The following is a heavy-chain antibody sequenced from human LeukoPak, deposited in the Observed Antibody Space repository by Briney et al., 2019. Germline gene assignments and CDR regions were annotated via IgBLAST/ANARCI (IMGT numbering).Heavy chain of an antibody. D-gene: IGHD2-15*01. CDR2: INHSGST. CDR1: GGSFSGYY. J-gene: IGHJ6*02. CDR3: SGYDCSGGSCYRYSYYGMDV. V-gene: IGHV4-34*01. Sequence: SETLSLTCAVYGGSFSGYYWSWIRQPPGKGLEWIGEINHSGSTNYNPSLKSRVTISVDTSKNQFSLKLSSVTAADTAVYYCSGYDCSGGSCYRYSYYGMDVWGQGTTVTVSS.